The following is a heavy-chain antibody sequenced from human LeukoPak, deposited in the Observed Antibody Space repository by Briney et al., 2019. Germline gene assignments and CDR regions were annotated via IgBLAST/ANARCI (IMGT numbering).Heavy chain of an antibody. D-gene: IGHD3-10*01. CDR2: ICTSGST. CDR3: ARGTVVRGVISRYYYYYMDV. Sequence: PSETLSLTCTVSGGSISSYYWSWIRQPAGKGLEWIGRICTSGSTNYNPSLKSRVTISVDTSKNQFSLKLSSVTAADTAVYYCARGTVVRGVISRYYYYYMDVWGKGTTVTISS. J-gene: IGHJ6*03. CDR1: GGSISSYY. V-gene: IGHV4-4*07.